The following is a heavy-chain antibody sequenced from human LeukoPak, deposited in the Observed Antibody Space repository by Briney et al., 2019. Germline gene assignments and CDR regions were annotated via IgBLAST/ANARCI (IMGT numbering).Heavy chain of an antibody. Sequence: ASVKVSCKAFGFTFSSYHIHWVRQAPGQGLEWMGIIKPRDDSTIYAQKFQGRVTMTTDTSTSTAYMELRSLRSDDTAVYHCARDPKWEGWNTEGRVMDVWGQGTTVTVSS. V-gene: IGHV1-46*01. D-gene: IGHD1-26*01. CDR2: IKPRDDST. CDR3: ARDPKWEGWNTEGRVMDV. CDR1: GFTFSSYH. J-gene: IGHJ6*02.